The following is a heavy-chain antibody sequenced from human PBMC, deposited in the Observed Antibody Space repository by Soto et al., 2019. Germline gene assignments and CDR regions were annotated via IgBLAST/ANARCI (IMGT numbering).Heavy chain of an antibody. V-gene: IGHV3-15*01. Sequence: EVQLEESGGGPVEPGGSLRLSCAASGFTLSNAWMNWVRHTPGRGLEWVGRIKSRSDGGTPDYGAPVKGRFTLSRDDSLHTVYLQMNSLTAEDTGVYYCTTDTRRISVFGVPWDAWGQGTLVTVSS. CDR2: IKSRSDGGTP. J-gene: IGHJ5*02. CDR1: GFTLSNAW. CDR3: TTDTRRISVFGVPWDA. D-gene: IGHD3-3*01.